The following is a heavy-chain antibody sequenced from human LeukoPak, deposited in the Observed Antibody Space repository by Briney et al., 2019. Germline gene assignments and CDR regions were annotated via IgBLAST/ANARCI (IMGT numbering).Heavy chain of an antibody. D-gene: IGHD6-13*01. J-gene: IGHJ4*02. CDR3: AKGGPGYSSSWYRTSLDY. CDR2: ISGSGAST. Sequence: GGSLRLSCTASGFTFSSYAMSWVRQAPGKGLEWVSGISGSGASTYYAGSVKVRFTISRDNSNNTLYLQMNSLGGDDTAVYYCAKGGPGYSSSWYRTSLDYWGQGTLVTVSS. CDR1: GFTFSSYA. V-gene: IGHV3-23*01.